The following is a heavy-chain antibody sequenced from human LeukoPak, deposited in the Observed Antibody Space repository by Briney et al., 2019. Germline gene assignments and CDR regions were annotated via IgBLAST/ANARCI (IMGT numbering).Heavy chain of an antibody. V-gene: IGHV4-34*01. CDR2: INHSGST. Sequence: SETLSLTCAVYGGSFSGYYWSWIRQPPGKGLEWIGEINHSGSTNYNPSLKSRVTISVDTSKNQFSLKLSSVTAADTAVYYCARRSGYYYYWGQGTLVTVSS. CDR3: ARRSGYYYY. CDR1: GGSFSGYY. D-gene: IGHD3-22*01. J-gene: IGHJ4*02.